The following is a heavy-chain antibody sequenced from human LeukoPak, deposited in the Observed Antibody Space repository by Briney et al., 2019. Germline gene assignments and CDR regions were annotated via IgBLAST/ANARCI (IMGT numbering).Heavy chain of an antibody. CDR2: IYYSGST. V-gene: IGHV4-59*08. J-gene: IGHJ4*02. Sequence: SETLSLTCTVSGGSISSYYWSWIRQPPGKGLEWIGYIYYSGSTNYNPSLKSRDTISVDTSKNQFSLKLSSVTAADTAVYYCARSLYYGSGSYYNPFDYWGQGTLVTVSS. CDR1: GGSISSYY. D-gene: IGHD3-10*01. CDR3: ARSLYYGSGSYYNPFDY.